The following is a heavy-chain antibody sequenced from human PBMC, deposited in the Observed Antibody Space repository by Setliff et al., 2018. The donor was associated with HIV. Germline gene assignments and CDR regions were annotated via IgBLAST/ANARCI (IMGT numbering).Heavy chain of an antibody. D-gene: IGHD1-1*01. J-gene: IGHJ4*02. V-gene: IGHV3-30*04. CDR1: GFTFSSYA. CDR2: ISYDGTND. Sequence: PGGSLRLSCAASGFTFSSYAMHWVRQAPGKGLEWVAVISYDGTNDYYADSVKGRFTISRDNSRKTSYLQMSSLRAEDTGVYFCARAYGTDPMDYWGQGTLVTVSS. CDR3: ARAYGTDPMDY.